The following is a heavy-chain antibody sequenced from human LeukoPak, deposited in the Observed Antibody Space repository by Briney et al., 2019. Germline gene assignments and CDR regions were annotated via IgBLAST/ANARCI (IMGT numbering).Heavy chain of an antibody. D-gene: IGHD3-10*01. Sequence: TSETLSLTCIVSGGSISSYYWSWIRQPPGKGLEWIGYISDTGNTNYNSSLKSRVTMSVDTSKDQFSLKLSSVTAADTAVYSCARGVTMVQGYYYYMDVWGKGTTVTVSS. CDR2: ISDTGNT. CDR3: ARGVTMVQGYYYYMDV. CDR1: GGSISSYY. V-gene: IGHV4-59*01. J-gene: IGHJ6*03.